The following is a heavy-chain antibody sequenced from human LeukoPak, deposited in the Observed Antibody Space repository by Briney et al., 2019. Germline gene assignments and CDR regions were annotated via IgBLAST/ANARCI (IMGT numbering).Heavy chain of an antibody. CDR1: GYTFTGYY. CDR3: ARGPLGYCSSTSCYFTGWFDP. V-gene: IGHV1-2*04. D-gene: IGHD2-2*01. J-gene: IGHJ5*02. CDR2: INPNSGGT. Sequence: ASVKVSCKASGYTFTGYYMHWVRQAPGQGLEWMGWINPNSGGTNYAQKFQGWVTMTRDTSISTAYMELSRLRPDDTAVYYCARGPLGYCSSTSCYFTGWFDPWGQGTLVTVSS.